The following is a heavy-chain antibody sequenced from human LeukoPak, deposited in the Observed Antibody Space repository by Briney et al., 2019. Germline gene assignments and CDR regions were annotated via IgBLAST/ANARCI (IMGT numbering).Heavy chain of an antibody. CDR3: ARDASRHNYFDY. V-gene: IGHV3-66*02. Sequence: GGSLRLSCAASGFTVSSNYMSWVRQAPGKGLEWVSVNCSGGSKYYADSVKGRFTISRDNSKNTLYLQMNSLRAEDTAVYYCARDASRHNYFDYWGQGTLVTVSS. CDR2: NCSGGSK. J-gene: IGHJ4*02. D-gene: IGHD2-2*01. CDR1: GFTVSSNY.